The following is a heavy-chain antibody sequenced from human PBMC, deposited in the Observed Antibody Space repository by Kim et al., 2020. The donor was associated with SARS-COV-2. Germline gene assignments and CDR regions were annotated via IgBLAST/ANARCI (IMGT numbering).Heavy chain of an antibody. D-gene: IGHD2-15*01. V-gene: IGHV3-7*03. Sequence: GGSLRLSCAASGFTFSSYWMSWVRQAPGKGLEWVANIKEDGSEKYYVDSVKGRFTISRDNAKKSLYLQMDSLRAEDTAVYYCAIASRGPSYDYWGQGTLVTVSS. CDR1: GFTFSSYW. J-gene: IGHJ4*02. CDR3: AIASRGPSYDY. CDR2: IKEDGSEK.